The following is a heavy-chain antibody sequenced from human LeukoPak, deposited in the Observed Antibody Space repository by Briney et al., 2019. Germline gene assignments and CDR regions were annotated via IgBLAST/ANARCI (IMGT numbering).Heavy chain of an antibody. D-gene: IGHD4-11*01. CDR3: ARGGLDYSNYVSSFDY. CDR2: IYYSGST. J-gene: IGHJ4*02. CDR1: GGSISSYY. V-gene: IGHV4-59*01. Sequence: SETLSLTCTVSGGSISSYYWSWIRQPPGKGLEWIGYIYYSGSTNYNPSLKSRVTISVDTSKNQFSLKLSSVAAADTAVCYCARGGLDYSNYVSSFDYWGQGTLVTVSS.